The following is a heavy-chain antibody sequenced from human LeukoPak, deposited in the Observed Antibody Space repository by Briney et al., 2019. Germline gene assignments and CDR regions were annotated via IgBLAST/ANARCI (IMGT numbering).Heavy chain of an antibody. CDR2: ISYDGGNK. J-gene: IGHJ3*02. Sequence: GGSLRLSCAASGFTFNSYAMHWVRRAPGKGLEWVTVISYDGGNKYSADPVKGRFTISRDNSKNTLYLQMNSLRAEDTAVYYCAAQSSSWYGDAFDIWGQGTMVTVSS. CDR1: GFTFNSYA. CDR3: AAQSSSWYGDAFDI. V-gene: IGHV3-30-3*01. D-gene: IGHD6-13*01.